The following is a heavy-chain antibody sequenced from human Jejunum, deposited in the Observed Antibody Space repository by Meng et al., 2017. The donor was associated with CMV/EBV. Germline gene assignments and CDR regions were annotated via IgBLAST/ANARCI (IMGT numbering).Heavy chain of an antibody. CDR1: GVTVSSTY. Sequence: AASGVTVSSTYMSWVRQAPGKGLEWISVINSGGSTYYADSVMGRFTISRDNSRSTVYLQMNDLRAEDSAVYYCARVYYADDAFNIWGQGTVVTVSS. V-gene: IGHV3-53*03. CDR3: ARVYYADDAFNI. J-gene: IGHJ3*02. D-gene: IGHD2-8*01. CDR2: INSGGST.